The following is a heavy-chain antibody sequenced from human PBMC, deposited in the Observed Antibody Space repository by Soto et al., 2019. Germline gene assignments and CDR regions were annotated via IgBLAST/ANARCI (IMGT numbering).Heavy chain of an antibody. Sequence: GASVKVSCKASGYTCTTYTMNWVRQPPGQRLEWMGWINHVNGNTKSSQKFQDRVIITGDTSASTAYMELRSLRSEETAVYYCARRIATGQLDPWGQGTLVTVSS. J-gene: IGHJ5*02. CDR3: ARRIATGQLDP. V-gene: IGHV1-3*01. CDR1: GYTCTTYT. D-gene: IGHD6-13*01. CDR2: INHVNGNT.